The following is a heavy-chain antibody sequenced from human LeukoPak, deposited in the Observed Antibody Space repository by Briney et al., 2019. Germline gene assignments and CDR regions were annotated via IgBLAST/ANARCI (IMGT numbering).Heavy chain of an antibody. D-gene: IGHD2-2*01. J-gene: IGHJ4*02. CDR1: GFTFTSSA. CDR3: AATEAYQLQLIFDY. CDR2: IVFGSGNT. V-gene: IGHV1-58*01. Sequence: TSVKVSCKASGFTFTSSAVQWVRQARGQRLEWIGWIVFGSGNTNYAQKFQERVTTTRDMSTSTAYMELSSLRSEDTAVYYCAATEAYQLQLIFDYWGQGTLVTVSS.